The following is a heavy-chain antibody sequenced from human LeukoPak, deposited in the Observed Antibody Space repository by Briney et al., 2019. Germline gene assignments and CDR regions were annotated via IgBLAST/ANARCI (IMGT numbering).Heavy chain of an antibody. J-gene: IGHJ3*01. CDR2: IFHSGST. CDR1: AYSMSRGYF. D-gene: IGHD6-19*01. V-gene: IGHV4-38-2*02. Sequence: SETLSLTCTVSAYSMSRGYFWGWIRQPPGKGLEWIASIFHSGSTFYNPFLKSRVTISVDASKNQFSLTMSPVTAADTAVYYCARETEKQWQYWGQGTMVTVSS. CDR3: ARETEKQWQY.